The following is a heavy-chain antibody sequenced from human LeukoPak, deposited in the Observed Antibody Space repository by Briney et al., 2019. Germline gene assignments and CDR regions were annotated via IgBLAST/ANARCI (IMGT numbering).Heavy chain of an antibody. D-gene: IGHD1-26*01. CDR1: VYTFSDYY. J-gene: IGHJ4*02. V-gene: IGHV1-2*02. CDR2: IDPKNGGT. CDR3: ARGRLSGSGSY. Sequence: ASVKVSCKASVYTFSDYYIHWVRQAPGQGLEWTGWIDPKNGGTKSAQKFQGRVTMTRDTSIRTAYMELSRLRSDDTAEYCCARGRLSGSGSYWGQGALVIVPS.